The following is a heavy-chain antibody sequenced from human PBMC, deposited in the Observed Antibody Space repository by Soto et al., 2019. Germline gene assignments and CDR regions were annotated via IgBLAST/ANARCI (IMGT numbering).Heavy chain of an antibody. V-gene: IGHV1-18*01. CDR2: ISAYNGNT. D-gene: IGHD3-3*01. CDR1: GYTFTSYG. Sequence: ASVKVSCKASGYTFTSYGISWVRQAPGQGLEWMGWISAYNGNTNYAQKLQGRVTMTTDTSTSTAYMELRSLRSDDTAVYYCARDLYSYDFWSGYHSGYYYYMDVWGKGTTVTVSS. CDR3: ARDLYSYDFWSGYHSGYYYYMDV. J-gene: IGHJ6*03.